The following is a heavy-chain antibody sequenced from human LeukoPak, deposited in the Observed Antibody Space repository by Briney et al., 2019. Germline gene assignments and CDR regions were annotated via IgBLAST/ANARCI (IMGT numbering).Heavy chain of an antibody. CDR3: AREYYDYGDYYFDY. V-gene: IGHV4-30-4*08. CDR2: IYYSGST. Sequence: SETLSLTCTVSGGSISSGGYYWSWIRQPPGKGLEWIGYIYYSGSTYYNPSLKSRVTISVDTSKNQFSLKLSSVTAADTAVYYCAREYYDYGDYYFDYWGQGTLVTVSS. CDR1: GGSISSGGYY. J-gene: IGHJ4*02. D-gene: IGHD4-17*01.